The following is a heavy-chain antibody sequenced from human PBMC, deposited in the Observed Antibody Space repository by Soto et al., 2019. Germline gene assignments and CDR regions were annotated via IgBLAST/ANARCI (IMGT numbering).Heavy chain of an antibody. V-gene: IGHV4-34*01. J-gene: IGHJ6*02. CDR1: GGSLSGYY. CDR3: ARSENRNSLYCVDV. CDR2: INHRGSS. D-gene: IGHD1-7*01. Sequence: SETLSLTCAVNGGSLSGYYWSWIRQSPGKGLEWIGEINHRGSSDYNPSLKSRVTLSIDASMNHVTLELTSVTAADTAVYYCARSENRNSLYCVDVWGQGTAVTVSS.